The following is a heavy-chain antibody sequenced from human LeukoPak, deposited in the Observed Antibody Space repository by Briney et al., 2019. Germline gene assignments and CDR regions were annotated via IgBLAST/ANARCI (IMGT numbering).Heavy chain of an antibody. CDR1: GGSIRSRSNY. CDR3: ARARRQIAAAYDY. V-gene: IGHV4-39*07. CDR2: IYYTGYT. J-gene: IGHJ4*02. Sequence: SETLSLTCTVSGGSIRSRSNYWGWPRQPPGKGLEWIGSIYYTGYTFYNPSLKSRVTISVDTSKNQFSLKLSSVTAADTAVYYCARARRQIAAAYDYWGQGTLVTVSS. D-gene: IGHD6-13*01.